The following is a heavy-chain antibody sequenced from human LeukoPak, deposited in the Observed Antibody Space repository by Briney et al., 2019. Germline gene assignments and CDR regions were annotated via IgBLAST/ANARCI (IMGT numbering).Heavy chain of an antibody. D-gene: IGHD3-16*01. V-gene: IGHV3-74*01. CDR3: ARARTLLASGGFDP. J-gene: IGHJ5*02. Sequence: GGSLRLSCAASGITFSSSWMHWVRQAPGKGLVWVSRISTDGSSTSYADSVEGRFTISRDNAKNTLYLQMNSLRAEDSAVYFCARARTLLASGGFDPWGQGTLVTVSS. CDR1: GITFSSSW. CDR2: ISTDGSST.